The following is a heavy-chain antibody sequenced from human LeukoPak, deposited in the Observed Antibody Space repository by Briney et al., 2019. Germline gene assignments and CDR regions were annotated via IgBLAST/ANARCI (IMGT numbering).Heavy chain of an antibody. CDR1: GFTFSSYS. V-gene: IGHV3-21*01. CDR3: ARDGPGRSGNYFDY. D-gene: IGHD3-10*01. CDR2: ISSSSSYI. Sequence: GGSLRLSCAASGFTFSSYSMNWVRQAPGKGLEWVSSISSSSSYIYYADSVKGRFTITRDNAKNSLYLQMNSLRAEDTAVYYCARDGPGRSGNYFDYWGQGTLVTVSS. J-gene: IGHJ4*02.